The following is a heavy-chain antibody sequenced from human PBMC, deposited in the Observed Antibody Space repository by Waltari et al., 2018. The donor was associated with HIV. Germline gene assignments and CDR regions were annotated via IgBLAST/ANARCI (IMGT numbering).Heavy chain of an antibody. CDR1: GYTFSDYY. D-gene: IGHD3-16*01. V-gene: IGHV1-2*02. CDR2: IDPNSGGT. CDR3: AREGFGFDY. Sequence: QVPLVQSGAEVKKPGASVKVSCKASGYTFSDYYTHWVRQAPGQGLEWMGWIDPNSGGTNYAQKFQGRVTMTRDTSTSTAYMELSRLRSDDTAVYYCAREGFGFDYWGQGTLVTVSS. J-gene: IGHJ4*02.